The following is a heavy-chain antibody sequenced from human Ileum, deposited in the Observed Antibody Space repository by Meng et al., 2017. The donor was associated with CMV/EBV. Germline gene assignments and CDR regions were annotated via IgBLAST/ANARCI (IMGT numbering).Heavy chain of an antibody. CDR2: IYSGGGT. CDR3: GRDPGLPNGMDV. CDR1: GFSVSSDY. V-gene: IGHV3-53*01. Sequence: GGSLRLSCAASGFSVSSDYMSWVRQAPGKGLEWVSVIYSGGGTYYADSVKGRFTISRDSSENTVYLQMNGLRAEDTAVYYCGRDPGLPNGMDVWGQGTTVTVSS. J-gene: IGHJ6*02. D-gene: IGHD2-15*01.